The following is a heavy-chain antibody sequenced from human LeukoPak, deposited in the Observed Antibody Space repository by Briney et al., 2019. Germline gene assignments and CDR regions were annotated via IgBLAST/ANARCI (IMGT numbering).Heavy chain of an antibody. V-gene: IGHV3-30*18. D-gene: IGHD3-22*01. CDR1: GFTFSSYG. CDR3: AKEGGLGSGYYYLDY. CDR2: ISYDGSNK. J-gene: IGHJ4*02. Sequence: GRSLRLSCAASGFTFSSYGMHWVRQAPGKGLEWVAVISYDGSNKYYADSVKGRFTISRDNSKNTLYLQMNSLRAEDTAVYYCAKEGGLGSGYYYLDYWGQGTLVTVSS.